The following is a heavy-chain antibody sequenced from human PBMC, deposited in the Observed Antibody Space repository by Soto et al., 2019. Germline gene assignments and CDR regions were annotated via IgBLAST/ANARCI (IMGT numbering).Heavy chain of an antibody. CDR1: GFTFSSYA. CDR2: ISYDGSNK. V-gene: IGHV3-30-3*01. CDR3: ARDQDIVVVPAAYYFDY. J-gene: IGHJ4*02. D-gene: IGHD2-2*01. Sequence: GGSLRLSCAASGFTFSSYAMHWVRQAPGKGLEWVAVISYDGSNKYYADSVKGRFTISRDNSKNTLYLQMNSLRAEDTAVYYCARDQDIVVVPAAYYFDYWGQGTLVTVSS.